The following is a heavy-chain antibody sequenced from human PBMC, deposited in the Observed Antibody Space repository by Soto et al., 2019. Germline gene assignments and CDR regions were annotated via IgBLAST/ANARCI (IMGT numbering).Heavy chain of an antibody. D-gene: IGHD2-15*01. CDR3: ARHCSGGSCYSTKGAEYFQH. Sequence: PSETLPLTCTVPGCSISSYYWSWIRQPPGKGLEWIGYIYYSGSTNYNPSLKSRVTISVGTTKNQYSLKQISVTAADTAVDYCARHCSGGSCYSTKGAEYFQHWGQGTLVTVSS. CDR2: IYYSGST. V-gene: IGHV4-59*08. CDR1: GCSISSYY. J-gene: IGHJ1*01.